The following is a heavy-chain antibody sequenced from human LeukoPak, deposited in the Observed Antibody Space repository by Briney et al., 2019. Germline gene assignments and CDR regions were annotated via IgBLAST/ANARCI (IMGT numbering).Heavy chain of an antibody. Sequence: SQTLSLTCALSGDSVSANGAAWNWIRQSPSRGLEWLGRTYYRSKWYNDYAVSVKSRITINPDTFKNQFSLQLNSVTPEDTAVYYCARVPYYDFQADAFDIWGQGTMVTVSS. CDR1: GDSVSANGAA. J-gene: IGHJ3*02. D-gene: IGHD3-3*01. V-gene: IGHV6-1*01. CDR3: ARVPYYDFQADAFDI. CDR2: TYYRSKWYN.